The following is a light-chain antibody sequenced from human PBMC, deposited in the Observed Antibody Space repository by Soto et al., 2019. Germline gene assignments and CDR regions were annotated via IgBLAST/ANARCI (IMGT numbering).Light chain of an antibody. V-gene: IGKV3-15*01. CDR3: QQYGSSGT. CDR1: QSVSIN. J-gene: IGKJ1*01. Sequence: ETVLTQSPATLSASPGDRVTLSCRASQSVSINLAWYQQRPGQAPRLLIYGASTRATGLPARFSGSGSGTEFTLTISRLEPEDFAVYYCQQYGSSGTLGQGTKVDIK. CDR2: GAS.